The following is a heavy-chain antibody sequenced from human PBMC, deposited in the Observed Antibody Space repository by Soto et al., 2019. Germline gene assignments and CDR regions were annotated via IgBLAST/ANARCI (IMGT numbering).Heavy chain of an antibody. CDR1: GFTFSSYA. CDR2: ISGSGGST. D-gene: IGHD4-17*01. CDR3: AKGALTVTTRGTFDY. V-gene: IGHV3-23*01. J-gene: IGHJ4*02. Sequence: GESLKISCAASGFTFSSYAMSWVRQAPGKGLEWVSAISGSGGSTYYADSVKGRFTISRDNSKNTLYLQMNSLRAEDTAVYYCAKGALTVTTRGTFDYWGQGTLVTVSS.